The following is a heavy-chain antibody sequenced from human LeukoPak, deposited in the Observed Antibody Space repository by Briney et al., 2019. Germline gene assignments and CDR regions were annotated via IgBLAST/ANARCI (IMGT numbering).Heavy chain of an antibody. CDR1: GYTFTCYY. D-gene: IGHD3-3*01. CDR2: INPNSGGT. J-gene: IGHJ5*02. V-gene: IGHV1-2*02. Sequence: ASVKVSCKASGYTFTCYYMHWVRQAPGQGLEWMGWINPNSGGTNYAQKFQGRVTMTRDTSISTAYMELSRLRSDDTAVYYCARAENDVLRFLEWLPGNWFDPWGQGTLVTVSS. CDR3: ARAENDVLRFLEWLPGNWFDP.